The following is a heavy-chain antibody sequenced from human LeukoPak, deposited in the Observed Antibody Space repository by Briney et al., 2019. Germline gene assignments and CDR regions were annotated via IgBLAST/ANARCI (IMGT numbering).Heavy chain of an antibody. J-gene: IGHJ4*02. CDR3: ARDGGIAMDY. CDR1: GGSIRSYY. CDR2: FYTSGST. D-gene: IGHD6-13*01. V-gene: IGHV4-4*07. Sequence: KPSETLSLTCTVSGGSIRSYYWSWIRQPARKGLEWIGRFYTSGSTNYNPSLKSRVTMSVDTSKNQFSLKLSSVTAADTAVYYCARDGGIAMDYWGQGTLVTVSS.